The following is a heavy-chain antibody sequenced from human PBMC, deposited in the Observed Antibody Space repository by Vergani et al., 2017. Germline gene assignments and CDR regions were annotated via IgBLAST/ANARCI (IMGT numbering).Heavy chain of an antibody. V-gene: IGHV3-23*04. CDR2: ISGSGGST. D-gene: IGHD3-10*01. Sequence: VQLVESGGGVVQPGRSLRLSCAASGFTFSSYAMHWVRQAPGKGLEWVSAISGSGGSTYYADSVKGRFTISRDNSKNTLYLQMNSLRAEDTAVYYCAKDLRFGEEGFDPWGQGTLVTVSS. CDR1: GFTFSSYA. J-gene: IGHJ5*02. CDR3: AKDLRFGEEGFDP.